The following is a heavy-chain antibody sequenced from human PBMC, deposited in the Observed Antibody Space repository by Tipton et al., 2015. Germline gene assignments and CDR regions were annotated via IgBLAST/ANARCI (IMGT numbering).Heavy chain of an antibody. J-gene: IGHJ4*02. CDR3: ASSMSVACTGDS. CDR1: GFTFYNSA. CDR2: ISGRGAST. D-gene: IGHD6-19*01. V-gene: IGHV3-23*01. Sequence: SLRLSCAASGFTFYNSALSWISQAPGKGLEWVSAISGRGASTFYADSVKGRFTISRDNSQNTLFLQMNSLRTGDTAVYYCASSMSVACTGDSWGQGTLVTVSS.